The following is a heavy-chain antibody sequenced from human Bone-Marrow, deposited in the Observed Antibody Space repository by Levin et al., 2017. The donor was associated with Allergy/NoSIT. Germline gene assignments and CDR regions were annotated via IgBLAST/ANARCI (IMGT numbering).Heavy chain of an antibody. Sequence: SQTLSLTCTVSGGSISSYYWSWIRQPPGKGLEWIGYIYYSGSTNYNPSLKSRVTISVDTSKNQFSLKLSSVTAADTAVYYCARVSSSWGWFDPWGQGTLVTVSS. CDR2: IYYSGST. CDR3: ARVSSSWGWFDP. D-gene: IGHD6-13*01. V-gene: IGHV4-59*01. J-gene: IGHJ5*02. CDR1: GGSISSYY.